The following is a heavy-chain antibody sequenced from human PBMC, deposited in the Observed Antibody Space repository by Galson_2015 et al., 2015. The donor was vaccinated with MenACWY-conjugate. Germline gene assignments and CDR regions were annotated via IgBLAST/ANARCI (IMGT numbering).Heavy chain of an antibody. CDR3: ARAGTKQGRMDV. D-gene: IGHD2-8*01. J-gene: IGHJ2*01. CDR1: GGSISTYY. CDR2: IYYSGST. V-gene: IGHV4-59*01. Sequence: ETLSLTCSVSGGSISTYYWSWIRQPPGKGLEWIGYIYYSGSTNYNSSLKSRVTISVDTSKNQVSLKLTSVTAADTAMYYCARAGTKQGRMDVWGRGTLVTVSS.